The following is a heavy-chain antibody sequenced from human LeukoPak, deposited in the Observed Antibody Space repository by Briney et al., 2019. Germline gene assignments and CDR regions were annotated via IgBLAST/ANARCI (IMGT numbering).Heavy chain of an antibody. CDR2: IIPIFGTA. J-gene: IGHJ4*02. Sequence: GASVKVSCKASGYTFTSYGISWVRQAPGQGLEWMGGIIPIFGTANYAQKFQGRVTITADESTSTAYMELSSLRSEDTAVYYCASGGDYGNYWGQGTLVTVSS. CDR1: GYTFTSYG. V-gene: IGHV1-69*13. CDR3: ASGGDYGNY. D-gene: IGHD4-17*01.